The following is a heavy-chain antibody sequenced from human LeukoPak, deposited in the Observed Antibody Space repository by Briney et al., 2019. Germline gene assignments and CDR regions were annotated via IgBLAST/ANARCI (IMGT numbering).Heavy chain of an antibody. Sequence: GGSLRLSCAVSGLSFSNAWMTWVRQAPGKGLEWVGRIKSKTDGGTADYAAPVKGRFTISRDDSKNTLYLQMNSLKTEDTGVYYCAAVTTLDFWGQGTLVTVSS. D-gene: IGHD4-17*01. CDR3: AAVTTLDF. CDR1: GLSFSNAW. J-gene: IGHJ4*02. V-gene: IGHV3-15*01. CDR2: IKSKTDGGTA.